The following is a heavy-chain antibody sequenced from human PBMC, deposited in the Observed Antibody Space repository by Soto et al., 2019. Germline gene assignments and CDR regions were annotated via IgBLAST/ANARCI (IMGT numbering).Heavy chain of an antibody. CDR3: ASFLGYCSSTSCSEYYYYYGMDV. Sequence: PSETLSLTCTVSGGSISSSSYYWGWIRQPPGKGLEWIGSIYYSGSTYYNPSLKSRVTISVDTSKNQFSLKLSSVTAADTAVYYCASFLGYCSSTSCSEYYYYYGMDVGAKGPRSPSP. V-gene: IGHV4-39*01. J-gene: IGHJ6*02. CDR2: IYYSGST. D-gene: IGHD2-2*01. CDR1: GGSISSSSYY.